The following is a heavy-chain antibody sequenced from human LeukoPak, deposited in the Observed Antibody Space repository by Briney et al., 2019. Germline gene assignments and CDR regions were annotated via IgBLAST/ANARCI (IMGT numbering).Heavy chain of an antibody. D-gene: IGHD2-21*01. CDR2: IYSGGRT. Sequence: GGSLRLSCTASGITVSSNDMCWVRQAPGKGLEWISLIYSGGRTDYADSVKGRFTISRDNSKNMVYLQMNSLRGDDTAVYYCAGVLRGAYDIWGQGKMVAVSS. V-gene: IGHV3-53*01. J-gene: IGHJ3*02. CDR3: AGVLRGAYDI. CDR1: GITVSSND.